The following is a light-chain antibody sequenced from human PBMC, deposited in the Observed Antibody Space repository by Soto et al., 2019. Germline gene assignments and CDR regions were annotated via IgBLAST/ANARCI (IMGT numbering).Light chain of an antibody. CDR2: DVS. J-gene: IGLJ1*01. Sequence: QSALTQPRSVSGSPGQSVTISCTGTSSDVGGYNYVSWYQQHPGKAPKLMIFDVSKRPSGVLDRFSGSKSANTASLTISGLQAEDEADYYCCSYAGSYTYVFGTGTKV. CDR3: CSYAGSYTYV. V-gene: IGLV2-11*01. CDR1: SSDVGGYNY.